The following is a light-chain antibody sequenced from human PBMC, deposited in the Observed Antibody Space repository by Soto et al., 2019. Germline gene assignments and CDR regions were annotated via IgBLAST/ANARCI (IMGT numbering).Light chain of an antibody. CDR2: GAF. CDR1: QSVTSNY. J-gene: IGKJ1*01. Sequence: EIVLTQSPGTLSLSPGERATLSCRASQSVTSNYLAWYQQKPGQAPRLLIYGAFNRATGIPDRFSGSGSGTDFTLTISSLEPEDFAVYYCQQRSNWPLWTFGQGTKVEIK. CDR3: QQRSNWPLWT. V-gene: IGKV3D-20*02.